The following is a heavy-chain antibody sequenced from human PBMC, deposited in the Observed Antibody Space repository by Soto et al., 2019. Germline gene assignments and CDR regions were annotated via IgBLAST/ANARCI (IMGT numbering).Heavy chain of an antibody. V-gene: IGHV3-74*01. D-gene: IGHD3-22*01. CDR1: GFTFSSYW. CDR2: INSDGINT. J-gene: IGHJ6*02. Sequence: EVQLVESGGGLVQPGGSLRLSCAASGFTFSSYWMHWVRQVPGKGLVWVSRINSDGINTYYEDSVKGRFTISRDNAKNTLYLQMNSLRAEDTAVYYCVRAMIVVVYGTDVWGQGTTVTVSS. CDR3: VRAMIVVVYGTDV.